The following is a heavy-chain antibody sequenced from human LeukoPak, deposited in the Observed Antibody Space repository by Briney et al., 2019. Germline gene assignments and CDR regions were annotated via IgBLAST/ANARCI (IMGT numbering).Heavy chain of an antibody. CDR2: IGTAGDT. V-gene: IGHV3-13*01. CDR3: ARGYPGIAAPGAELDYFDY. Sequence: GGSLRLSCAASGFTFSSHDMHWVRQAIGKGLEWVSAIGTAGDTYYPGSVKGRFTISRENAKNSLYLQMNSLRAGDTAVYYCARGYPGIAAPGAELDYFDYWGQGTLVTVSS. CDR1: GFTFSSHD. D-gene: IGHD6-13*01. J-gene: IGHJ4*02.